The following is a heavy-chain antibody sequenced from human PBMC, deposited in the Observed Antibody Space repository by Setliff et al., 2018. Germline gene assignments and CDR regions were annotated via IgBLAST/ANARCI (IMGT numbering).Heavy chain of an antibody. CDR1: GFTFSHYW. J-gene: IGHJ3*02. V-gene: IGHV3-74*01. Sequence: GVLKISCEASGFTFSHYWMHWVRQGPGKPLVWVSRINGDGSSTTYADFVKGRFTISRDNAKNTVYLQMNSLRVEDTAVYYCIRDWGGVGATNGFDIWGQGTMVTVSS. CDR2: INGDGSST. CDR3: IRDWGGVGATNGFDI. D-gene: IGHD1-26*01.